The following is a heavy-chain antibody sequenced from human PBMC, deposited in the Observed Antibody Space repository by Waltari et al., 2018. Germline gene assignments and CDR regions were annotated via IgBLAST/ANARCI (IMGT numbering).Heavy chain of an antibody. CDR1: GGTFSSYA. CDR2: IIPIVCTA. D-gene: IGHD2-15*01. V-gene: IGHV1-69*01. Sequence: QVQLVQSGAEVKKPGSSVKVSCKASGGTFSSYAISWVRQAPGQGLEWMGGIIPIVCTANYAQKFQGRVTITADESTSTAYMELSSLRSEDTAVYDCARGVVVVVAATQSWFDPWGQGTLVTVSS. CDR3: ARGVVVVVAATQSWFDP. J-gene: IGHJ5*02.